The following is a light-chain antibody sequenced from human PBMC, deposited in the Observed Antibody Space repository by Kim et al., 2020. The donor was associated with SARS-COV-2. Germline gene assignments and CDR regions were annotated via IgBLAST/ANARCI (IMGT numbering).Light chain of an antibody. CDR2: LEGSGSY. V-gene: IGLV4-60*03. J-gene: IGLJ6*01. CDR3: ETWDSPHV. Sequence: QPVLTQSSSASASLGSSVKLTCTLSSGHSSYIIAWHQQQPGKAPRYLMKLEGSGSYNKGSGVPDRFSGSSSGADRYLTISNLQSEDEADYYCETWDSPHVFGSGTKVTVL. CDR1: SGHSSYI.